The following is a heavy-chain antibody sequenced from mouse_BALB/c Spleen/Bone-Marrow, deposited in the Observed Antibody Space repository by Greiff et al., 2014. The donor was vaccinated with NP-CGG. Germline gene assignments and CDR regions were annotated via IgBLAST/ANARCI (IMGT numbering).Heavy chain of an antibody. V-gene: IGHV7-3*02. CDR1: GFTFTDYY. CDR2: IRNKANGYTT. Sequence: EVQVVESGGGLVQPGGSLRLSCATSGFTFTDYYMSWVRQPPGKALEWLCFIRNKANGYTTEYSASVKGRFTISRDNSQSILYLQMNTLRAEDSATYYCARDRTTATLYWYFDVWGAGTTVTVSS. J-gene: IGHJ1*01. D-gene: IGHD1-2*01. CDR3: ARDRTTATLYWYFDV.